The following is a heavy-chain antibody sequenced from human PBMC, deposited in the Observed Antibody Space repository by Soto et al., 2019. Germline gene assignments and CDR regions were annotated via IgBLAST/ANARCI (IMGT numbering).Heavy chain of an antibody. CDR2: INPDGGGT. D-gene: IGHD3-22*01. V-gene: IGHV1-46*01. CDR3: ARVGPYYESNGYYYFDY. Sequence: ATVKVSCKASGYTFTSYYIHWVRQAPGQGLARMAVINPDGGGTSCAQKFQGRVTVTRDTPTTTVYMELSSLRSEDTAVYYCARVGPYYESNGYYYFDYWGQGTPGTVSS. CDR1: GYTFTSYY. J-gene: IGHJ4*02.